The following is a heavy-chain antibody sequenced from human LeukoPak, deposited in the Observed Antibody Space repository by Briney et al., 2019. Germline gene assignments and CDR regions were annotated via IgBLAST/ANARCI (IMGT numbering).Heavy chain of an antibody. CDR2: IIPIFGTA. D-gene: IGHD6-13*01. V-gene: IGHV1-69*01. CDR3: AREGSSWYKY. Sequence: SVKVSXKAYGGTFSSYAISWVRQAPGQGLEWMGGIIPIFGTANYAQRFQGRVTITADESTSTAYMELSSLRSEDTAVYYCAREGSSWYKYWGQGTLVTVSS. J-gene: IGHJ4*02. CDR1: GGTFSSYA.